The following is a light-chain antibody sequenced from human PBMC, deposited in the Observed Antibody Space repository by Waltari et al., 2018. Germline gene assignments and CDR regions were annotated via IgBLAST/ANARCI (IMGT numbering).Light chain of an antibody. J-gene: IGKJ5*01. CDR2: DAS. V-gene: IGKV3-11*01. Sequence: EIVLTQSPATLSLSPGERATLSCRASQSVSSNIAWYQHKPGQAPRLLTFDASKRAGGVPARFTGSGSGTDFTLTISSLEPEEFAVYYCQQRNNWPTITFGQGTRLEIK. CDR1: QSVSSN. CDR3: QQRNNWPTIT.